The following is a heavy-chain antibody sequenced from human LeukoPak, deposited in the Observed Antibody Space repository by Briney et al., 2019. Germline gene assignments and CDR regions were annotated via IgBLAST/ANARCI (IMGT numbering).Heavy chain of an antibody. CDR1: GYTFTGYY. J-gene: IGHJ4*02. V-gene: IGHV1-8*02. CDR2: MNPNSGNT. CDR3: ARGGSNSHSPFFGVVIIEYYFDY. D-gene: IGHD3-3*01. Sequence: GASVKVSCKASGYTFTGYYMHWVRQATGQGLEWMGWMNPNSGNTGYAQKFQGRVTMTRNTSISTAYMELSSLRSEDTAVYYCARGGSNSHSPFFGVVIIEYYFDYWGQGTLVTVSS.